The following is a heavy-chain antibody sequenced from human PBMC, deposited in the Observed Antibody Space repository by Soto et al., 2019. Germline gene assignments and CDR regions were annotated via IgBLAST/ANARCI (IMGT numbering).Heavy chain of an antibody. J-gene: IGHJ3*02. CDR2: ISYDGSNK. D-gene: IGHD4-17*01. CDR1: GFTFSSYG. CDR3: AKFPAIGADGDYEYNDAFDI. Sequence: PGGSLRLSCAASGFTFSSYGMHWVRQAPGKGLEWVAVISYDGSNKYYADSVKGRFTISRDNSKNTLYLQMNSLRAEDTAVYYCAKFPAIGADGDYEYNDAFDIWGQGPLVTVSS. V-gene: IGHV3-30*18.